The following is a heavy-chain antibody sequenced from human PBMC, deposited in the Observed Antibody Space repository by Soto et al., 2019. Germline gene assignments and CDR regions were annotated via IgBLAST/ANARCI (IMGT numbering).Heavy chain of an antibody. Sequence: GASVKVSCKASGYTFTSYGISWVRQAPGQGLEWMGWISAYNGNTNYAQKLQGRVTMTTDTSTSTAYMELRSLRSDDTAVYYCARDWTLTTVVTRRPLDYWGQGTLVTVSS. CDR3: ARDWTLTTVVTRRPLDY. CDR1: GYTFTSYG. D-gene: IGHD4-17*01. V-gene: IGHV1-18*01. CDR2: ISAYNGNT. J-gene: IGHJ4*02.